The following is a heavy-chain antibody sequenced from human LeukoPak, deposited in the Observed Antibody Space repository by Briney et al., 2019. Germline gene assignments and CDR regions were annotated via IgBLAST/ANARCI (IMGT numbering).Heavy chain of an antibody. CDR3: ARDDYGDFFDAFDI. J-gene: IGHJ3*02. CDR1: GFTFSDYY. D-gene: IGHD4-17*01. V-gene: IGHV3-11*04. Sequence: KSGGSLRLSCAASGFTFSDYYMSWIRQAPGKGLEWVSYISSSGSTIYYADSVKGRFTISRDNAKNSLYLQMNSLRAEDTAVYYCARDDYGDFFDAFDIWGQGTMVTVSS. CDR2: ISSSGSTI.